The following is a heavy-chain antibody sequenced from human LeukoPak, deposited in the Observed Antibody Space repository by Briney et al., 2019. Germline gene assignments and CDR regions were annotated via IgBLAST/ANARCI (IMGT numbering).Heavy chain of an antibody. CDR1: GYTFTSYA. CDR3: ARVVKYRSGPLTDLLPYYFDY. D-gene: IGHD6-19*01. CDR2: INAGNGNT. V-gene: IGHV1-3*03. Sequence: ASVKVSCKASGYTFTSYAMHWVRQAPGQRLEWTGWINAGNGNTKYSQEFQGRVTITRDTSASTAYMELSSLRSEDMAVYYCARVVKYRSGPLTDLLPYYFDYWGQGTLVTVSS. J-gene: IGHJ4*02.